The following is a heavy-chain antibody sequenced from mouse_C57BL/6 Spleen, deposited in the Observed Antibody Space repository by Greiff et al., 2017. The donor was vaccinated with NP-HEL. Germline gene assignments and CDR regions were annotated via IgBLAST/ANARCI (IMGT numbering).Heavy chain of an antibody. D-gene: IGHD4-1*01. CDR1: GYAFSSYW. CDR2: IYPGDGDT. J-gene: IGHJ3*01. CDR3: ARRWDGAWFAY. V-gene: IGHV1-80*01. Sequence: VQLQQSGAELVKPGASLKISCKASGYAFSSYWMNWVKQRPGKGLEWIGQIYPGDGDTNYNGKFKGKATLTADKSSSTAYMQLSSLTSEDSAVYFCARRWDGAWFAYWGQGTLVTVSA.